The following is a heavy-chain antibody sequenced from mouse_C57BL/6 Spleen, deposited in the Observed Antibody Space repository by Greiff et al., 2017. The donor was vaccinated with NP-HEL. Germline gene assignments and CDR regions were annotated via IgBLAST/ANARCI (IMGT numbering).Heavy chain of an antibody. D-gene: IGHD6-2*01. CDR1: GFSLTSYG. J-gene: IGHJ4*01. V-gene: IGHV2-6-1*01. CDR3: ARHDSLYYYAMDY. CDR2: IWSDGST. Sequence: VQVVESGPGLVAPSQSLSITCTVSGFSLTSYGVHWVRQPPGKGLEWLVVIWSDGSTTYNSALKSRLSISKDNSKSQVFLKMNSLQTDDTAMYYCARHDSLYYYAMDYWGQGTSVTVSS.